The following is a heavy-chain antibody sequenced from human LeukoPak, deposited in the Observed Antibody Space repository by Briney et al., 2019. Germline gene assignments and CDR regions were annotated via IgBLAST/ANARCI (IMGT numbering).Heavy chain of an antibody. D-gene: IGHD3-10*01. CDR1: GGSFSGYY. CDR3: ARHPRGVNPTDSWWFDP. CDR2: IYTSGST. V-gene: IGHV4-59*10. Sequence: SETLSLTCAVYGGSFSGYYWSWIRQPAGKGLEWIGRIYTSGSTYYNPSLKSRVTISVDTSKNQFSLKLSSVTAADTAVYYCARHPRGVNPTDSWWFDPWGQGTLVTVSS. J-gene: IGHJ5*02.